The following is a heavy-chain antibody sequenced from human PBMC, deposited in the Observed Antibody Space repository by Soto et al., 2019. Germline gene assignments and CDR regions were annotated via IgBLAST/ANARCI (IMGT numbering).Heavy chain of an antibody. D-gene: IGHD3-3*01. CDR2: IWYDGSNK. V-gene: IGHV3-33*01. J-gene: IGHJ6*02. CDR3: ARDSEGYYDFWGGYSAAYYYYGMDV. CDR1: GFTFSSYG. Sequence: PGGSLRLSCAASGFTFSSYGMHWVRQAPGKGLEWVAVIWYDGSNKYYADSVKGRFTISRDNSKNTLYLQMNSLRAEDTAVYYCARDSEGYYDFWGGYSAAYYYYGMDVWGQGTTVTVSS.